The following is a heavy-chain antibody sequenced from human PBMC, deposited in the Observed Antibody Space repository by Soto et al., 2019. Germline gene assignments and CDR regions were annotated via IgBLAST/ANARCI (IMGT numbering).Heavy chain of an antibody. Sequence: TSETLSLTCNVSGVTIRGYYWNWIRQPPGKTLEWIGSIYYTGGTNYNPSLKSRVTISVDTSKNHFSLELSSVTAADTAIYYCRSSTSCYDESCVDVWGQGTMVTVSS. CDR2: IYYTGGT. J-gene: IGHJ6*02. D-gene: IGHD2-2*01. V-gene: IGHV4-59*08. CDR1: GVTIRGYY. CDR3: RSSTSCYDESCVDV.